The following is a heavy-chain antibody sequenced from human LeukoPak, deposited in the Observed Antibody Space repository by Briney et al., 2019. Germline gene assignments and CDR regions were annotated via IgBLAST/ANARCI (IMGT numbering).Heavy chain of an antibody. CDR2: IIPMLGIA. J-gene: IGHJ4*02. CDR3: ARDIGYDSSYFFDY. CDR1: GGTFSSYA. D-gene: IGHD3-22*01. V-gene: IGHV1-69*04. Sequence: SVKVSCKACGGTFSSYAISWVRQAPGQGLEWMGRIIPMLGIANYAQKFQGRVTITADKSTSTAYMELSSLRSEDTAVYYCARDIGYDSSYFFDYWGQGTLVTVSS.